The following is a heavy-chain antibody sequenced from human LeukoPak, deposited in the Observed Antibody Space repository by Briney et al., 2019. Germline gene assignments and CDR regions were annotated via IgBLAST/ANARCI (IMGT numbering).Heavy chain of an antibody. CDR2: ISYDGSNK. CDR3: ARDHSGTQDY. D-gene: IGHD1-1*01. Sequence: GGSLRLSCAASGFTFSNHGMHWVRQAPGKGLEWVAVISYDGSNKYYADSVKGRFTISRDNSKNTLYLQMSSLRAEDTAVYSCARDHSGTQDYWGQGTLVTVSS. V-gene: IGHV3-30*03. CDR1: GFTFSNHG. J-gene: IGHJ4*02.